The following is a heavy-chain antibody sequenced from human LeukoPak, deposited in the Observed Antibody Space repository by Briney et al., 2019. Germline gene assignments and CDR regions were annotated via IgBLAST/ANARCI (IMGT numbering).Heavy chain of an antibody. D-gene: IGHD3-10*01. CDR3: ARHHHYGSGSFSY. CDR2: VYYSGTT. V-gene: IGHV4-39*01. J-gene: IGHJ4*02. Sequence: SETLSLTCTVSGGSISSSSYYWGWIRQPPGKGLEWIGSVYYSGTTYYKPSLKSRVITSVDTSKNQISLKLSSVTAADTAVYYCARHHHYGSGSFSYWGRGTLVTVSS. CDR1: GGSISSSSYY.